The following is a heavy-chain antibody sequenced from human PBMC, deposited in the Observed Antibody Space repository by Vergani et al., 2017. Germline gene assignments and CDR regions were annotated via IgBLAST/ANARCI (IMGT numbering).Heavy chain of an antibody. CDR2: ISSSSSYT. V-gene: IGHV3-11*06. J-gene: IGHJ4*02. D-gene: IGHD2-15*01. Sequence: QVQLVESGGGLVKPVGSLRLSCAASGFTFSDYYMSWIRQAPGKGLEWVSYISSSSSYTNYADSVKGRFTISRDNAKNSLYLQMNSLRAEDTAVYYCARDVGEVAATDYWGQGTLVTVSS. CDR3: ARDVGEVAATDY. CDR1: GFTFSDYY.